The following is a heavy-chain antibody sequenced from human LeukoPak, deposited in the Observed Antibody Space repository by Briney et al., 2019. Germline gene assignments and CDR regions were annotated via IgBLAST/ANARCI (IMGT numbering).Heavy chain of an antibody. V-gene: IGHV4-59*01. CDR2: IYYTGST. J-gene: IGHJ5*02. Sequence: SETLSLTCTVSGGSISSYYWSWIRQPPGKGLEWIGYIYYTGSTDYNPSLKSRVTMSVDTSKNQFSLKLSSVTAADTAVYSCARGSVRGEFDPWGQGTLVTVSS. CDR1: GGSISSYY. CDR3: ARGSVRGEFDP. D-gene: IGHD3-10*01.